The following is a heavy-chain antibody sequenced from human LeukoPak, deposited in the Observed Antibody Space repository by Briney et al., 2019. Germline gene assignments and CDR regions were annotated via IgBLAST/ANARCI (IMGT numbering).Heavy chain of an antibody. D-gene: IGHD2-2*01. J-gene: IGHJ4*02. Sequence: GGSLRLSCAASGFTFSTYAMSWVRQAPGKGLEWVSGVSGSGGNIHYADSVKGRFTISRDNSKNTLYLQMNSLRAEDTAVYYCAASLPNIVVVPATKGPFGYWGQGALVTVSS. CDR3: AASLPNIVVVPATKGPFGY. CDR2: VSGSGGNI. CDR1: GFTFSTYA. V-gene: IGHV3-23*01.